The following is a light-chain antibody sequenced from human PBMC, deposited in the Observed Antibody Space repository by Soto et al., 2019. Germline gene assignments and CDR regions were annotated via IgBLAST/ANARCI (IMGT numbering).Light chain of an antibody. J-gene: IGKJ1*01. CDR3: QQYGSPLT. CDR1: QSASSSY. V-gene: IGKV3-20*01. CDR2: GAS. Sequence: DIVLTQSPGTLSLSPGERATLSCRASQSASSSYLAWYQQRPGQAPRLLTYGASSRATGIPDRFSGSGSGTDFTLTISRLEPEDFAVYYCQQYGSPLTFGQGTKVDI.